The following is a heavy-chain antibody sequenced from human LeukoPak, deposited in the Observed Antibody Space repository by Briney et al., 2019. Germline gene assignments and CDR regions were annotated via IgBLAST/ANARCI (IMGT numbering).Heavy chain of an antibody. J-gene: IGHJ5*02. D-gene: IGHD6-19*01. Sequence: PSETLSLTCAVYGGSFSGYYWSWIPQPPGKGLEWIGEINHSGSTNYNPSLKSRVNISVDTSKNQFSLKLSSVTAADTAVYYCARDRIPTSSGWYGWFDPWGQGTLVTVSS. CDR2: INHSGST. CDR3: ARDRIPTSSGWYGWFDP. V-gene: IGHV4-34*01. CDR1: GGSFSGYY.